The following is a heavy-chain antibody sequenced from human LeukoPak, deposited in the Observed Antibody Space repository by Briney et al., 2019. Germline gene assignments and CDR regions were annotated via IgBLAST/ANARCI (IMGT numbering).Heavy chain of an antibody. CDR2: ISGSGGST. J-gene: IGHJ4*02. Sequence: GGSLRLSCAASGFTFSDYYMSWVRQAPGKGLEWVSAISGSGGSTYYADSVKGRFTISRDNSKNTLYLQMNSLRAEDTAVYYCAKDVGYDFWSGYYLHYFDYWGQGTLVTVSS. D-gene: IGHD3-3*01. V-gene: IGHV3-23*01. CDR1: GFTFSDYY. CDR3: AKDVGYDFWSGYYLHYFDY.